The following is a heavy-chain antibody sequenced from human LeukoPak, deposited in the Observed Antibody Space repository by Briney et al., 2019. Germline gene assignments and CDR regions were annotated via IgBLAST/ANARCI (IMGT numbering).Heavy chain of an antibody. D-gene: IGHD3-10*01. J-gene: IGHJ4*02. CDR1: GFTFSSYS. V-gene: IGHV3-21*01. Sequence: GGSLRLSCAASGFTFSSYSMNWVRQAPGKGLEWVSSIISSSSYIYYADSVKGRFTISRDNAKNSPYLQMNSLRAEDTAVYYCARESSGSYYNPHFDFDYWGQGTLATVSS. CDR3: ARESSGSYYNPHFDFDY. CDR2: IISSSSYI.